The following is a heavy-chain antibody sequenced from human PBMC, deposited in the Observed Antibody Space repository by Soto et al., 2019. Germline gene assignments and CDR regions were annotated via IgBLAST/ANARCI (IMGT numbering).Heavy chain of an antibody. V-gene: IGHV4-31*03. D-gene: IGHD3-9*01. Sequence: SETLSLTCTVSGGSISNGGYYWSWIRQHPGKGLEWIGYIYYSGSTYYNPSLKSRVTISLDTSKNQFSLNLSSLTAADTAVYYCALRYDNRFYWGQGTLVTVSS. J-gene: IGHJ4*02. CDR2: IYYSGST. CDR3: ALRYDNRFY. CDR1: GGSISNGGYY.